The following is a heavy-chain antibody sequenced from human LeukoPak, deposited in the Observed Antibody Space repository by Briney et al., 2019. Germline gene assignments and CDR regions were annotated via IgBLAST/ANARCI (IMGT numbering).Heavy chain of an antibody. V-gene: IGHV4-59*12. CDR3: ARLPRYGGYDHFDY. J-gene: IGHJ4*02. CDR2: IYYRGSN. CDR1: GDSIDSYY. D-gene: IGHD5-12*01. Sequence: SETLSLTCTVSGDSIDSYYWSWIRQPPGKGLEWIGYIYYRGSNSYNPFLKSRVTISVDASKNQFSLKLNSVTAADTAVYYCARLPRYGGYDHFDYWGQGILVIVSS.